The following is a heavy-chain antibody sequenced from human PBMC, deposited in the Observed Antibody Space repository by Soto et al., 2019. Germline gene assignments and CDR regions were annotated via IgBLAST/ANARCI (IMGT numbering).Heavy chain of an antibody. CDR2: IIPILGIA. Sequence: QVQLVQSGAEVEKPGSSVKVSCKASGGTFSSYTISWVRQAPGQGLEWMGRIIPILGIANYAQKFQGRVTITADKSTSTAYMELSSLRSEDTAVYYCARYTGGGPTYGMDVWGQGTTVTVSS. J-gene: IGHJ6*02. V-gene: IGHV1-69*02. CDR3: ARYTGGGPTYGMDV. D-gene: IGHD3-16*01. CDR1: GGTFSSYT.